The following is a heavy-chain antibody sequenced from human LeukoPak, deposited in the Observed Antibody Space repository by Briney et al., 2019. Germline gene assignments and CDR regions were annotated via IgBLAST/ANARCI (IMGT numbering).Heavy chain of an antibody. J-gene: IGHJ4*02. Sequence: AASVKVSCKASGYIFTSYGVSWVRQAPGQGLEWMGRINPNSGGTNYAQKFQGRVTMTRDTSISTAYMELSRLRSDDTAVYYCARGNWVFDYWGQGTLVTVSS. CDR3: ARGNWVFDY. V-gene: IGHV1-2*06. CDR2: INPNSGGT. CDR1: GYIFTSYG. D-gene: IGHD7-27*01.